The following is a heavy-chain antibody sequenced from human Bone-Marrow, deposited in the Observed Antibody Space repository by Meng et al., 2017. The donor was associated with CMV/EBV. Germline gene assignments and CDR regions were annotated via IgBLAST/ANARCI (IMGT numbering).Heavy chain of an antibody. CDR3: AREVGDYFDY. V-gene: IGHV3-23*01. Sequence: GESLKISCAASGFTFSSYAMSWVRQAPGKGLEWVSAISGSGGSTYYADSVKGRFTISRDNSKNTLYLQMNSLRAEDTAVYYCAREVGDYFDYWGQGTLVTVSS. CDR1: GFTFSSYA. J-gene: IGHJ4*02. CDR2: ISGSGGST. D-gene: IGHD3-16*01.